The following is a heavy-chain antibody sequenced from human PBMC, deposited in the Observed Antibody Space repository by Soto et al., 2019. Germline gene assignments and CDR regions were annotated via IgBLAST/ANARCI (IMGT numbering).Heavy chain of an antibody. CDR3: ARDARGYCTNGVCYSGSDY. V-gene: IGHV4-4*07. D-gene: IGHD2-8*01. CDR2: IYTSGST. Sequence: SETLSLTCAVYGGSLSGYYWSWIRQPAGKGLEWIGRIYTSGSTNYNPSLKSRVTMSVDTSKNQFSLKLSSVTAADTAVYYCARDARGYCTNGVCYSGSDYWGQGTLVTVSS. J-gene: IGHJ4*02. CDR1: GGSLSGYY.